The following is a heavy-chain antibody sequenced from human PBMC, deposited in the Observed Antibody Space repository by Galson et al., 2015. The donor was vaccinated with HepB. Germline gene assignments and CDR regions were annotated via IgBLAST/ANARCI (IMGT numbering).Heavy chain of an antibody. V-gene: IGHV3-66*04. D-gene: IGHD4-23*01. CDR1: GFTVSSNY. CDR2: IYSGGST. Sequence: SLRLSCAASGFTVSSNYMSWVRQAPGKGLEWVSVIYSGGSTYYADSVKGRFTISRDNSKNTLYLQMNSLRAEDTAVYYCASQGTAVTRDAFDIWGQGTMVTVSS. J-gene: IGHJ3*02. CDR3: ASQGTAVTRDAFDI.